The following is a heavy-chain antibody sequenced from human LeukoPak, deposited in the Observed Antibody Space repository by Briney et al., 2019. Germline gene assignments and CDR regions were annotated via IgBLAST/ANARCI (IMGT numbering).Heavy chain of an antibody. CDR1: GGSISNYY. J-gene: IGHJ1*01. Sequence: SETLSLTCTVSGGSISNYYWSWIRQPPGKGLEWIGYVYYSGTTNYNPSLESRVTISVDTSKNQFSLKLTSVAAADTAVYYCARHGTAAGPFQLWGRGTLVTVSS. D-gene: IGHD2-21*02. CDR3: ARHGTAAGPFQL. V-gene: IGHV4-59*08. CDR2: VYYSGTT.